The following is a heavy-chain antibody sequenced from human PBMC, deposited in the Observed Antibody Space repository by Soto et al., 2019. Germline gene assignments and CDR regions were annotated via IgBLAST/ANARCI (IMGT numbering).Heavy chain of an antibody. Sequence: QLQLQESGSGLVKPSQTLSLTCAVSGGSISSGGYSWSWIRQPPGKGLEWIGYIYHSGSTYYNPSLKSRVTISVDRSKNQFSLKLISVTAADTAVYYCARSRGYSYGHDAFDIWGQGTMVTVSS. CDR2: IYHSGST. D-gene: IGHD5-18*01. J-gene: IGHJ3*02. CDR3: ARSRGYSYGHDAFDI. V-gene: IGHV4-30-2*01. CDR1: GGSISSGGYS.